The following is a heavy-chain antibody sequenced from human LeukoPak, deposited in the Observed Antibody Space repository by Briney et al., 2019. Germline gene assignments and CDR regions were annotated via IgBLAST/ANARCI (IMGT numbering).Heavy chain of an antibody. CDR2: IIPILGIA. Sequence: SVTVSCKASGGTFSSYAISWVRQAPGQGLEWMGRIIPILGIANYAQKFQGRVTITADKSTSTAYMGLSSLRSEDTAVYYCARDKRYDSSGQLPDYWGQGTLVTVSS. V-gene: IGHV1-69*04. D-gene: IGHD3-22*01. J-gene: IGHJ4*02. CDR3: ARDKRYDSSGQLPDY. CDR1: GGTFSSYA.